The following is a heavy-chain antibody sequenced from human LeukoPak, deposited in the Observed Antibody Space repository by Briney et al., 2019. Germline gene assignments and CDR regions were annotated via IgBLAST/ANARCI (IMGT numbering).Heavy chain of an antibody. D-gene: IGHD2-21*02. J-gene: IGHJ3*02. CDR2: IDWDDDK. CDR1: GFSLSTSGMC. Sequence: SGPALVEPTETLTLTCTFSGFSLSTSGMCVSWIRQPPGKALEWLARIDWDDDKYYSTSLKSRLTISKDTSKNQVVLRMTNMDPVDTATYYCARREGGDYSDAFDIWGQGTMVTVSS. CDR3: ARREGGDYSDAFDI. V-gene: IGHV2-70*11.